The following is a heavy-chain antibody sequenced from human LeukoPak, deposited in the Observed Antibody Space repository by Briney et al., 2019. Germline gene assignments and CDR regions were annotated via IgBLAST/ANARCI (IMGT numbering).Heavy chain of an antibody. J-gene: IGHJ4*02. CDR1: GGSFSGYY. D-gene: IGHD3-22*01. V-gene: IGHV4-34*01. Sequence: PSETLSLTCAVYGGSFSGYYWSWIRQPPGKGLEWIGSIYYSGSTYYNPSLKSRVTISVDTSKNQFSLKLSSVTAADTAVYYCARLWITMIVGYWGQGTLVTVSS. CDR3: ARLWITMIVGY. CDR2: IYYSGST.